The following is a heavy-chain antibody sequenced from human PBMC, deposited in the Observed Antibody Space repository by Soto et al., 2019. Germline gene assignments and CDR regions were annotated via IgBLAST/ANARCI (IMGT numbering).Heavy chain of an antibody. V-gene: IGHV4-4*07. Sequence: SETLSLTCTVSGGSITGKYWSWIRQPAGKGLEWIGRIYSSGSTNYNPSLKSRVTMSEDTSKNQFSLRLTSVTAADTAMYYCARETYCSSGSCYVADYWGQGTLVTVS. D-gene: IGHD2-2*01. CDR3: ARETYCSSGSCYVADY. J-gene: IGHJ4*02. CDR2: IYSSGST. CDR1: GGSITGKY.